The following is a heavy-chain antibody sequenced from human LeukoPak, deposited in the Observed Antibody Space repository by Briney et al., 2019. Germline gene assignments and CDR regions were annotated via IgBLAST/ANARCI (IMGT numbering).Heavy chain of an antibody. CDR2: ISWNSGSI. Sequence: GGSLRLSCAASGFTFDDYAMHWVRQAPGKGLEWVSGISWNSGSIGYADSVKGRFTISRDNAKNSLYLQMNSLRAEDMALYYXAXXXXXYXXIGDYWXQGTLVTVSS. V-gene: IGHV3-9*03. J-gene: IGHJ4*02. CDR3: AXXXXXYXXIGDY. D-gene: IGHD3-10*01. CDR1: GFTFDDYA.